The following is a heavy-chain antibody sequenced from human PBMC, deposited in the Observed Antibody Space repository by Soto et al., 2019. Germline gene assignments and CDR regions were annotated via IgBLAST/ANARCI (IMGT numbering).Heavy chain of an antibody. CDR1: GGSISSGGYY. Sequence: PSETLSLTCTVSGGSISSGGYYWSWIRQHPGKGLEWIGYIYYSGSTYYNPSLKSRVTISVDTSKNQFSLKLSSVTAADTAVYYCARGYYDSSGYRRFDYWGQGTLVTVS. CDR3: ARGYYDSSGYRRFDY. J-gene: IGHJ4*02. V-gene: IGHV4-31*03. CDR2: IYYSGST. D-gene: IGHD3-22*01.